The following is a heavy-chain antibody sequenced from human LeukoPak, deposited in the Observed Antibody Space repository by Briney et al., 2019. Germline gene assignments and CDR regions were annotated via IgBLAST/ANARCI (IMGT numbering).Heavy chain of an antibody. CDR1: GFTFNHYG. CDR3: AKDAQRGFDYSNSLEK. D-gene: IGHD4-11*01. Sequence: GGSLRLSCAATGFTFNHYGMHWVRQVPGKGLEWVAVIWSDGTNKYYGDSVKGRFTISRVDSENTIYLQMNSLRPEDTGVYYCAKDAQRGFDYSNSLEKWGQGTPVTVST. CDR2: IWSDGTNK. J-gene: IGHJ4*02. V-gene: IGHV3-33*06.